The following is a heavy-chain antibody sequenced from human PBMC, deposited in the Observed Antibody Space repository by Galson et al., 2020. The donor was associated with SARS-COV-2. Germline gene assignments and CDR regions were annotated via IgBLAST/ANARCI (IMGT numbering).Heavy chain of an antibody. J-gene: IGHJ5*02. D-gene: IGHD3-22*01. Sequence: SVQVSCRAPGGTFSNYGISWVRQAPGQGLDWMGGIIPIFRTSNYAQKFQGRVTITADEFTTTVYMELSSLRSEDTAVYYCARVRYYDSSGYYRWFDPWGQGTLVTVSS. V-gene: IGHV1-69*13. CDR1: GGTFSNYG. CDR3: ARVRYYDSSGYYRWFDP. CDR2: IIPIFRTS.